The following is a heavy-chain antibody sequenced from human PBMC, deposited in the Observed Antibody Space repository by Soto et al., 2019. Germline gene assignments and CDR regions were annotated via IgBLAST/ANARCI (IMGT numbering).Heavy chain of an antibody. D-gene: IGHD5-18*01. CDR2: IYYSGST. CDR1: GGSISSSSYY. V-gene: IGHV4-39*01. Sequence: LQLQESGPGLVKPSETLSLTCTVSGGSISSSSYYWGWIRQPPGKGVEWIGNIYYSGSTYYNPSLKSRVTISVDPSKNQFPLKLSSVTAADTAVYYCARIGYSYPYYYYGMDVWGQGTKVTVSS. J-gene: IGHJ6*02. CDR3: ARIGYSYPYYYYGMDV.